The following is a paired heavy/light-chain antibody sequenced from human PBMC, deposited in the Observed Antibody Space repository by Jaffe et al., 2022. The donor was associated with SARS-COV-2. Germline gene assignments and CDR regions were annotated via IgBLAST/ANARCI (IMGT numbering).Light chain of an antibody. CDR2: NAS. J-gene: IGKJ2*01. V-gene: IGKV3-11*01. CDR1: QSVSNY. Sequence: ETVLTQSPVTLSLSPGERATLSCRASQSVSNYLVWYQQKPGQAPRLLIYNASNRATGIPARFSGSGSGTDFTLTISSLEPEDFAVYYCQQRSNWPLTFGQGTKLEIK. CDR3: QQRSNWPLT.
Heavy chain of an antibody. Sequence: EVQLVESGGGLVKPGGSLRLSCAASGFILSGDGMNWVRQAPGKGLEWVSSISPSGKSIYYADSVKGRFTISRDNAKNSLYLQMNSLRAEDTAVYHCASFETRAVRPYDYWGQGTLVTVSS. J-gene: IGHJ4*02. CDR1: GFILSGDG. CDR3: ASFETRAVRPYDY. V-gene: IGHV3-21*02. CDR2: ISPSGKSI. D-gene: IGHD6-6*01.